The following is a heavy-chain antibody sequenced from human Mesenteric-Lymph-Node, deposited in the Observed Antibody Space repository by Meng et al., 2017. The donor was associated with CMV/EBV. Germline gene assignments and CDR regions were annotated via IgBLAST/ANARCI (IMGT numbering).Heavy chain of an antibody. J-gene: IGHJ5*02. V-gene: IGHV1-18*01. D-gene: IGHD1-7*01. CDR3: ATVTGTTGDWFDP. CDR2: ISAYNGNT. CDR1: GGTFSSYT. Sequence: ASVKVSCKASGGTFSSYTIAWVRQAPGQGLEWMGWISAYNGNTNYAQKLQGRVTMTTDTSTSTAYMELRSLRSDDTAVYYCATVTGTTGDWFDPWGQGTLVTVSS.